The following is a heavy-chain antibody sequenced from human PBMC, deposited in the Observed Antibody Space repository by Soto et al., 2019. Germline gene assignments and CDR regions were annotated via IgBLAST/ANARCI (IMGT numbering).Heavy chain of an antibody. J-gene: IGHJ4*02. CDR3: ARRGRDSSSWYGLGN. Sequence: SLRLSCAASGFTFSSYAMHWVRQAPGKGLEWVAVISYDGSNKYYADSVKGRFTISRDNSKNTLYLQMNSLRAEDTAVYYCARRGRDSSSWYGLGNWGQGTLVTVS. V-gene: IGHV3-30-3*01. CDR1: GFTFSSYA. CDR2: ISYDGSNK. D-gene: IGHD6-13*01.